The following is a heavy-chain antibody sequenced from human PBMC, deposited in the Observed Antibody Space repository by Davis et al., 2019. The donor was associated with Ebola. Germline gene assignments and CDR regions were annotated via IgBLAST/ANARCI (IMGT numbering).Heavy chain of an antibody. V-gene: IGHV3-21*01. CDR2: ISSSSSYI. D-gene: IGHD2-15*01. CDR3: ARGGFAVVAATLNDY. J-gene: IGHJ4*02. CDR1: GFTFSSYS. Sequence: GESLKISCAASGFTFSSYSMNWVRQAPGKGLEWVSSISSSSSYIYYADSVKGRFTISRDNAKNSLYLQMNSLRAEDTAVYYCARGGFAVVAATLNDYWGQGTLVTVSS.